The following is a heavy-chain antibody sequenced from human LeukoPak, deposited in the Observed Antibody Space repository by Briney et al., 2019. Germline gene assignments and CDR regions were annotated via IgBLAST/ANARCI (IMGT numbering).Heavy chain of an antibody. CDR3: ARGDYSNYYFDY. Sequence: SETLSLTCAVYGGSFSGYYWSWIRQPPGKGLEWIGEINHSGSTNYNPSLMSRVTISVDTSKNQFSLKLSSVTAADTAVYYCARGDYSNYYFDYWGQGTLVTVSS. J-gene: IGHJ4*02. CDR2: INHSGST. CDR1: GGSFSGYY. D-gene: IGHD4-4*01. V-gene: IGHV4-34*01.